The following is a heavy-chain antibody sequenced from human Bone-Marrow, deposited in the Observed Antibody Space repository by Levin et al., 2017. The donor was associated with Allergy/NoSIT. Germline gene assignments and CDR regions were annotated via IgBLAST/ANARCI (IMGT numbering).Heavy chain of an antibody. D-gene: IGHD2-2*01. CDR1: GFTFSSYG. Sequence: PGESLKISCAASGFTFSSYGMHWVRQAPGKGLEWVAVISYDGSNKYYADSVKGRFTISRDNSKNTLYLQMNSLRAEDTAVYYCAKDAGYCSSTSCPGNYYYGMDVWGQGTTVTVSS. V-gene: IGHV3-30*18. CDR3: AKDAGYCSSTSCPGNYYYGMDV. CDR2: ISYDGSNK. J-gene: IGHJ6*02.